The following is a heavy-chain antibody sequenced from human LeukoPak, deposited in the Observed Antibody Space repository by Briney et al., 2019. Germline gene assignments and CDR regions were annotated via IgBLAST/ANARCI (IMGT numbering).Heavy chain of an antibody. CDR1: GGSISSGGYY. V-gene: IGHV4-30-2*01. CDR2: INHSGST. J-gene: IGHJ5*02. Sequence: SQTLSLTCTVSGGSISSGGYYWSWIRQPPGKGLEWIGEINHSGSTNYNPSLKSRVTISVDTSKNQFSLKLSSVTAADTAVYYCARVAEARYFDWLLPGNWFDPWGQGTLVTVSS. D-gene: IGHD3-9*01. CDR3: ARVAEARYFDWLLPGNWFDP.